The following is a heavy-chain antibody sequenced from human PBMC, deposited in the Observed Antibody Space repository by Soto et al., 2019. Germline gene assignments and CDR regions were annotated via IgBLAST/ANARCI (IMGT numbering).Heavy chain of an antibody. CDR2: INPNSGGT. J-gene: IGHJ6*03. CDR3: ASQRLGYYYMDV. Sequence: QVQLVQSGAEVKKPGASVKVSCKASGYTFTGYYMHWVRQAPGQGLEWMGWINPNSGGTNYAKKFQGWVTMTRDTSISTAYTELSRLSSDDTAVYYCASQRLGYYYMDVWGKGTTVTVSS. V-gene: IGHV1-2*04. CDR1: GYTFTGYY.